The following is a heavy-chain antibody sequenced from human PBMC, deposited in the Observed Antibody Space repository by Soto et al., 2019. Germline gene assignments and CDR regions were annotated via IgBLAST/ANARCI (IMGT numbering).Heavy chain of an antibody. D-gene: IGHD1-26*01. CDR1: GASIRSNNW. J-gene: IGHJ4*02. V-gene: IGHV4-4*02. CDR3: ARVYSGSYSDS. Sequence: SETLSLTCAVSGASIRSNNWWSWVRQPPGKGLKWIGEIFHSGSTNYNPSLKTRLTISVDKSKNQFSLKLSSVTAADTAVYYCARVYSGSYSDSWGRGTLVTVSS. CDR2: IFHSGST.